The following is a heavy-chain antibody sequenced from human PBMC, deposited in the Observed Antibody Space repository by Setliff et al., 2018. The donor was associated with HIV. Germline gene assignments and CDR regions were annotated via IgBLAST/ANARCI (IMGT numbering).Heavy chain of an antibody. CDR3: AREGVADY. D-gene: IGHD3-3*01. V-gene: IGHV3-15*01. CDR1: GFNFSNAW. Sequence: GGSLRLSCAASGFNFSNAWMSWVRQAPGKGLEWVGRIKSKTDGGTTDYAAPVKGRFTISRDNAKNSLYLQMNSLRAEDTAVYYCAREGVADYWGQGTLVTVSS. CDR2: IKSKTDGGTT. J-gene: IGHJ4*02.